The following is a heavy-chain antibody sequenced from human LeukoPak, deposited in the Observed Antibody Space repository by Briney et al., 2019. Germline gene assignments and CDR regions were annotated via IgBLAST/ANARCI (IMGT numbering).Heavy chain of an antibody. CDR2: ISGSGGST. D-gene: IGHD1-26*01. J-gene: IGHJ4*02. CDR1: GFTFSSYA. V-gene: IGHV3-23*01. Sequence: GGSLRLSCAASGFTFSSYAMSWVRQAPGKGLEWVSAISGSGGSTYYADSVKGRFTISRDNAKNSLYLQMNSLRAEDTAMYYCATSGSYRFDYWGLGTLVTVSS. CDR3: ATSGSYRFDY.